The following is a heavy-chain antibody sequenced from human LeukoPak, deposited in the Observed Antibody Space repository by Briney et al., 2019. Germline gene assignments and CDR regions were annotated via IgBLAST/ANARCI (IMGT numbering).Heavy chain of an antibody. J-gene: IGHJ6*03. D-gene: IGHD5-18*01. CDR3: ARDRGGYSSGYYYYMDV. CDR2: IDTSGST. CDR1: GASISSGTYS. V-gene: IGHV4-61*02. Sequence: PSETLSLICTVSGASISSGTYSWSWIRQPAGKGLEWIGRIDTSGSTNYNPSLKSRVTISVDTSKNQFSLKLSSVTAADTAVYYCARDRGGYSSGYYYYMDVWGKGTTVTVSS.